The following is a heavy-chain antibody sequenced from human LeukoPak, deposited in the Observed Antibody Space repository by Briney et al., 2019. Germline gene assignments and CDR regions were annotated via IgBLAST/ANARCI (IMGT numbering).Heavy chain of an antibody. CDR3: ARGGTIFPPATYYFDY. CDR2: IYFSGST. D-gene: IGHD3-9*01. CDR1: GDSLSSYY. J-gene: IGHJ4*02. Sequence: SETLSLTCTVSGDSLSSYYWSWIRQPPGKGLEWMGWIYFSGSTDYNPSLQRRVTISVDTSKNQFSLKLSSVTAADTAVYYCARGGTIFPPATYYFDYWGQGTLVTVSS. V-gene: IGHV4-59*01.